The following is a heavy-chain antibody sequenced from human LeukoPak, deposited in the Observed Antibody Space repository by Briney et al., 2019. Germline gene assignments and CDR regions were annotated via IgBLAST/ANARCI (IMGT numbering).Heavy chain of an antibody. V-gene: IGHV3-30-3*01. D-gene: IGHD6-13*01. CDR3: ARVGSSWYEDY. J-gene: IGHJ4*02. Sequence: PGGSLRLSCAASGFTFSSYAMHWVRQAPGKGLEWVAVISYDGSNKYYADSVKGRFTISRDNSKNTLYLQMNSLRAEDTAVYYCARVGSSWYEDYWSQGTLVTVSS. CDR1: GFTFSSYA. CDR2: ISYDGSNK.